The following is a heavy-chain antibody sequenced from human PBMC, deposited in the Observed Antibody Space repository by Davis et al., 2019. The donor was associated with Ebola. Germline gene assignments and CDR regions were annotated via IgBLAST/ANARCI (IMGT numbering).Heavy chain of an antibody. CDR2: ISAYNGNT. CDR1: GYTFTTYG. Sequence: ASVKVSCKASGYTFTTYGITWVRQAPGQGLEWMGWISAYNGNTNYAQKLQGRVTLTTDTSTSTAYMELRSLRSDDTAVYYCTRDRVLLWFGEMYYFDCWGQGTLVTVSS. V-gene: IGHV1-18*01. CDR3: TRDRVLLWFGEMYYFDC. J-gene: IGHJ4*02. D-gene: IGHD3-10*01.